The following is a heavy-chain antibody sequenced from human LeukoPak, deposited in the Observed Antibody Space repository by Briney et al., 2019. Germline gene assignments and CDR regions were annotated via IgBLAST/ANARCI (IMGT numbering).Heavy chain of an antibody. CDR3: AGDLWERWLQSHDAFAI. Sequence: PGGSLRLSCAASGFTFSSYSMSWVRQTPGKGLEWVSSISSRSTYIYYADSVKGRFTISRDNAQNSLYLQMNRLRAEDTAVYYCAGDLWERWLQSHDAFAIWGQGTIVTVSS. D-gene: IGHD5-24*01. CDR1: GFTFSSYS. V-gene: IGHV3-21*01. CDR2: ISSRSTYI. J-gene: IGHJ3*02.